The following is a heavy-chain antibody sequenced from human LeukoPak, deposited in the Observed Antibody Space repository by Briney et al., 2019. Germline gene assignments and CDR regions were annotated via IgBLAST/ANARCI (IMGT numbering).Heavy chain of an antibody. D-gene: IGHD3-22*01. CDR1: GFTFSSYG. V-gene: IGHV3-30*18. Sequence: PGRSLRLSCAASGFTFSSYGMHWVRQAPGKGLEWVAVISYDGSNKYYADSVKGRFTISRDNSKNTLYLQMNSLRAEDTAVYYCAKDVLHYDSSGYYYIFDYWGQGTLVTVSS. CDR3: AKDVLHYDSSGYYYIFDY. CDR2: ISYDGSNK. J-gene: IGHJ4*02.